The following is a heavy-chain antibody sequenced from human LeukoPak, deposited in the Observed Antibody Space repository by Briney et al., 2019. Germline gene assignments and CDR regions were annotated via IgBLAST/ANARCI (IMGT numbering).Heavy chain of an antibody. Sequence: ASVKVSCKASGYTFTSYYMHWVRQAPGQGLEWMGIINPSGGSTSYAQKFQGRVTMTRDMSTSTVYMELSSLRSGDTAVYYCAKGLRDYYYYMDVWGKGTTVTVSS. V-gene: IGHV1-46*01. D-gene: IGHD3-16*01. CDR3: AKGLRDYYYYMDV. CDR2: INPSGGST. CDR1: GYTFTSYY. J-gene: IGHJ6*03.